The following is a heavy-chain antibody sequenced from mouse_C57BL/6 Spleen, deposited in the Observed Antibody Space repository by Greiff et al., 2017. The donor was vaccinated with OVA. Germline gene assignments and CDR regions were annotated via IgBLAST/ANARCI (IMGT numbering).Heavy chain of an antibody. Sequence: VQLQQSGAELVRPGASVTLSCKASGYTFTDYEMHWVKQTPVHGLEWIGAIDPETGGTAYNQKFKGKAILTAEKSSSTAYMELRSLTSEDSAVYYCTRGITLRYFDVWGTGTTVTVSS. CDR2: IDPETGGT. V-gene: IGHV1-15*01. J-gene: IGHJ1*03. D-gene: IGHD1-1*01. CDR3: TRGITLRYFDV. CDR1: GYTFTDYE.